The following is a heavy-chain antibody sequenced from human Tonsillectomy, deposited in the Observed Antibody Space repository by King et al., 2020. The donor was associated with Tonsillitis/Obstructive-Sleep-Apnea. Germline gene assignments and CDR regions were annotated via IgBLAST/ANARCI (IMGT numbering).Heavy chain of an antibody. J-gene: IGHJ4*02. CDR2: INPSCGST. Sequence: QLVQSGAEVKKPGASVKVSCKASGYTFTSYYIHWVRQAPGQGLEWMGIINPSCGSTSYAQKFQGRVTMTRDTSTSTVYMELSSLRSEETAVYYCARDGSVATRPLDYWGQGTLVTVSS. V-gene: IGHV1-46*01. D-gene: IGHD6-6*01. CDR1: GYTFTSYY. CDR3: ARDGSVATRPLDY.